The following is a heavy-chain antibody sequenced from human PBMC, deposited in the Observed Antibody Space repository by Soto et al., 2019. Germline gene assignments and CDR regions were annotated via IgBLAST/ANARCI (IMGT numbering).Heavy chain of an antibody. D-gene: IGHD3-22*01. CDR2: IHYRGSI. J-gene: IGHJ5*01. CDR3: GRRLNPNYYASSGYAVDS. Sequence: SETLSLTCTVSRGSVSSSSYCWGWIRQPPGKGLEWIGTIHYRGSIYYNPSLKSRVTISVDTSKNQFSLKLTSVTAADTAVYYCGRRLNPNYYASSGYAVDSWGHGTLVTVSS. CDR1: RGSVSSSSYC. V-gene: IGHV4-39*01.